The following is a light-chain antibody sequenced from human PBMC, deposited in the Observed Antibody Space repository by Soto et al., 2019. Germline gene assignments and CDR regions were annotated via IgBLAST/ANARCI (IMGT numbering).Light chain of an antibody. CDR3: CSSAPESTYV. Sequence: QSDLSQPASGSGSPGQSITISCTWTSDDVGAYNSVSWYQQLPHKAPQVILYKGTQRPSGVSSRFSGSTSGNAASLTISGLQADDEADYFCCSSAPESTYVFGTGTKVTVL. V-gene: IGLV2-23*01. CDR2: KGT. CDR1: SDDVGAYNS. J-gene: IGLJ1*01.